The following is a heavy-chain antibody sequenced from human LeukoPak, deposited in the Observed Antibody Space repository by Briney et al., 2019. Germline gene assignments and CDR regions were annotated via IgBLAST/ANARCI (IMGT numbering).Heavy chain of an antibody. CDR1: GYSISSGYY. V-gene: IGHV4-38-2*02. Sequence: PSETLSLTCTVSGYSISSGYYWAWIRQPPGKGLEWIGSMYHSGSTYNNPSLKSRVTISVDTSKNQFSLKLSSVTAADTAVYYCASTTYYYDSSGYPFDYWGQGTLVTVSS. D-gene: IGHD3-22*01. CDR2: MYHSGST. CDR3: ASTTYYYDSSGYPFDY. J-gene: IGHJ4*02.